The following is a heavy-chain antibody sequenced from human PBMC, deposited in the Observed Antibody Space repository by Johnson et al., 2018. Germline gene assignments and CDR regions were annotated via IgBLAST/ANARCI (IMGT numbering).Heavy chain of an antibody. CDR3: ACTSQWLAFTY. V-gene: IGHV4-59*01. CDR2: FYNSGST. D-gene: IGHD6-19*01. CDR1: GDSISRYY. J-gene: IGHJ4*02. Sequence: VQLQESGPGLVKPSETLSLTCIVSGDSISRYYWGWIRQPPGKELEWIGSFYNSGSTDYNPSLKSRVTISVDTSKNQFSLKLSFVTSADTAMYYWACTSQWLAFTYWGQGTLVTVSS.